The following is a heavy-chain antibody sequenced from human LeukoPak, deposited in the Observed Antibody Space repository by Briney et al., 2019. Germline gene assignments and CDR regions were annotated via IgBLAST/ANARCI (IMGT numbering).Heavy chain of an antibody. J-gene: IGHJ4*02. V-gene: IGHV3-53*01. CDR1: GFTVSSNF. CDR3: ARGVPATVANFDY. D-gene: IGHD2-2*01. CDR2: IYNSGAT. Sequence: PGGSLRLSCAASGFTVSSNFMSWVRQAPGKGLEWVSIIYNSGATYYADSVQGRFTISRDNSKNTLYLQMNSLRAEDTAVYYCARGVPATVANFDYWGQGTLVTVSS.